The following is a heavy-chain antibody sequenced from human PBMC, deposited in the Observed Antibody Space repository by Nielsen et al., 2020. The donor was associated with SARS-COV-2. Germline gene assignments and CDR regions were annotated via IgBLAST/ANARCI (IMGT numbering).Heavy chain of an antibody. CDR3: ARDAAYSRFDY. CDR2: INEDGSVV. Sequence: GGSLRLSCAASGLLFSSSLMVWVRQAPGKGLEWVAKINEDGSVVNYVDSVKGRFTISRDNAGKSLYLQMNSLRAEDTAVYYCARDAAYSRFDYWGQGTLVTVSS. J-gene: IGHJ4*02. D-gene: IGHD4-11*01. CDR1: GLLFSSSL. V-gene: IGHV3-7*05.